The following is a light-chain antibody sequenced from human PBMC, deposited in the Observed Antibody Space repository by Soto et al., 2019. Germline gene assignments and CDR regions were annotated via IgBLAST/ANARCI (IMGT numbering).Light chain of an antibody. V-gene: IGKV1-5*01. Sequence: DIQMTQSPSTLSASVGDRVTITCRASQSISSWLAWYQQKPGKAPKLLIYDASSLESGVPSGFSGSGSGTGFTLTISRVQPEDFATYYCQQYETYLKTFGQGTKVDIK. CDR1: QSISSW. CDR2: DAS. CDR3: QQYETYLKT. J-gene: IGKJ1*01.